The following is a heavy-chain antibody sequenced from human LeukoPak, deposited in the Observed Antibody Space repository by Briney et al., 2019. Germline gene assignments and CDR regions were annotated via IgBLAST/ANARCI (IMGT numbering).Heavy chain of an antibody. CDR1: GFTVSSNS. Sequence: GGSLRLSCTVSGFTVSSNSMSWVRQAPGKGLEWVSFIYSGGNTHNSDSVKGRFTISRDDSENTLYLQMNSLRAEDTAVYYCAKAGDSGKGGHDAFDIWGQGTMVTVSS. J-gene: IGHJ3*02. V-gene: IGHV3-53*05. CDR2: IYSGGNT. CDR3: AKAGDSGKGGHDAFDI. D-gene: IGHD5-12*01.